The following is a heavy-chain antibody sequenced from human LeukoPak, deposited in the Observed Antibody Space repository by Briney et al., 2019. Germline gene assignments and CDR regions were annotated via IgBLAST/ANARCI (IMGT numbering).Heavy chain of an antibody. CDR3: ARGEDYGDPFDY. CDR2: INPNSGGT. CDR1: GYTFTGYC. J-gene: IGHJ4*02. V-gene: IGHV1-2*04. Sequence: GASVKVSCKASGYTFTGYCMHWVRQAPGQGLEWMGWINPNSGGTNYAQKFQGWVTMTRDTSISTADMELSRLRSDDTAVYYCARGEDYGDPFDYWGQGTLVTVSS. D-gene: IGHD4-17*01.